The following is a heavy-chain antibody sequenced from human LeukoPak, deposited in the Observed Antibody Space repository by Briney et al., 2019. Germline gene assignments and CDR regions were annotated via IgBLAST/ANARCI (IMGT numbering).Heavy chain of an antibody. D-gene: IGHD5-24*01. CDR2: IFSNGDT. CDR3: TRDQMNY. CDR1: EFTVSRNY. J-gene: IGHJ4*02. Sequence: GGSLRLSCTASEFTVSRNYMLWVRQAPGKGLEWVSLIFSNGDTHYADSVKGRFTISRDTSKNTVSLQMNSLRVEDTAMHYCTRDQMNYWGQGTLVAVSS. V-gene: IGHV3-53*01.